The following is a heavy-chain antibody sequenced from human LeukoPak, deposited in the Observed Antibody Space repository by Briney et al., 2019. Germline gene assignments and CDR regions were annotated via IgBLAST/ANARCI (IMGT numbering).Heavy chain of an antibody. CDR2: IYYSAST. D-gene: IGHD6-19*01. V-gene: IGHV4-59*01. CDR1: GGSISSYY. CDR3: ARTDRYRSGWHFDY. J-gene: IGHJ4*02. Sequence: SETLSLTCTVSGGSISSYYWSWIRQPPGKGLEWIGYIYYSASTNYNPSLKSRVTISVDTSKNQFSLKLSSVTAADTAVYYCARTDRYRSGWHFDYWGQGTLVTVSS.